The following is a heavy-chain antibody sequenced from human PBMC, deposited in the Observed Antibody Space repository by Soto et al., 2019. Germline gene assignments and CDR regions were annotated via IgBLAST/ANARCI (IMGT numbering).Heavy chain of an antibody. V-gene: IGHV4-34*01. D-gene: IGHD3-10*01. CDR1: GGSFSGYY. J-gene: IGHJ5*02. CDR3: ARGGITMVRGVINWFDH. Sequence: PSETLSLTCAVYGGSFSGYYWSWIRQPPGKGLEWIGEINHSGSTNYNPSLKSRVTISVDTSKNQFSLKLSSVTAADTAVYYCARGGITMVRGVINWFDHWGHGTLVTVSS. CDR2: INHSGST.